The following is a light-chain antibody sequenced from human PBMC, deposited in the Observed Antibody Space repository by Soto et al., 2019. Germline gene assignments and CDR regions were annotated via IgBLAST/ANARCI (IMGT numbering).Light chain of an antibody. CDR3: SSYAGSYTGV. CDR2: DVS. J-gene: IGLJ3*02. CDR1: RSDVGAYNY. V-gene: IGLV2-11*01. Sequence: QSVLTQPRSVSGSPGQSVTISCSGTRSDVGAYNYVSCYQQYSGKAPKLLIHDVSQRPSGVPDRFSGSKSGNTASLTISGLQGDDEGDYYCSSYAGSYTGVFGGGTKVTVL.